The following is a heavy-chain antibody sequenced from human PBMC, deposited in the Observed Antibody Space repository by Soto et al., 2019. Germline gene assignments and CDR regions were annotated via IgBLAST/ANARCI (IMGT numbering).Heavy chain of an antibody. CDR3: ARDRRIQLWSYYFDY. D-gene: IGHD5-18*01. V-gene: IGHV3-30-3*01. Sequence: SGGSLRHSCAASGFTFSSYAMHWVRQAPGKGLEWVAVISYDGSNKYYADSVKGRFTISRDNSKNTLYLQMNSLRAEDTAVYYCARDRRIQLWSYYFDYWGQGTLVTVSS. CDR1: GFTFSSYA. J-gene: IGHJ4*02. CDR2: ISYDGSNK.